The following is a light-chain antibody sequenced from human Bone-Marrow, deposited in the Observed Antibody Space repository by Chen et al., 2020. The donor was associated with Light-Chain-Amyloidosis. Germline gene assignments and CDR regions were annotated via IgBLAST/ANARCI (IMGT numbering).Light chain of an antibody. CDR2: RDT. CDR1: DLPTKY. CDR3: QSADSSGTYEVI. V-gene: IGLV3-25*03. Sequence: SYELTQPPSVSVSPGQPARITCSGDDLPTKYAYWYQQKPGQAPVLVIHRDTERPSGISERFSGSSTGTTATLTISGVPAEDESDYHCQSADSSGTYEVIFGGGTKLT. J-gene: IGLJ2*01.